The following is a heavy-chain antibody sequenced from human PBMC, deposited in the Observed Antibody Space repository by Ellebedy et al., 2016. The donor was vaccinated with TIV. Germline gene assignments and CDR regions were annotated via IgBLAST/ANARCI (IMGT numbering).Heavy chain of an antibody. D-gene: IGHD3-10*01. CDR2: IFHTGST. Sequence: MPGGSLRLSCTVSGGSGSSGTYYWGWIRQPPGKGLEWIGYIFHTGSTKYNPSLKSRVTVSLDTSKNQFPLNLTSMTAADTAVYYCARGRSAFYYGSGTYFSTFDRWGRGTLVTV. J-gene: IGHJ4*02. CDR3: ARGRSAFYYGSGTYFSTFDR. CDR1: GGSGSSGTYY. V-gene: IGHV4-61*01.